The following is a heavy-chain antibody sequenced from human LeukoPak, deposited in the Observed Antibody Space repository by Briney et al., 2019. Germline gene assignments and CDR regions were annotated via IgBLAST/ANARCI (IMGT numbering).Heavy chain of an antibody. CDR2: INWNGGST. CDR3: ARGAEVQLWSYYFDY. D-gene: IGHD5-18*01. CDR1: GFTFDDYG. V-gene: IGHV3-20*04. J-gene: IGHJ4*02. Sequence: RPGGSLRLSCAASGFTFDDYGMSWVRQAPGKGLEWVSGINWNGGSTGYADSVKGRFTISRDNAKNSLYLQMNSLRAEDTALYFCARGAEVQLWSYYFDYWGQGTLVTVSS.